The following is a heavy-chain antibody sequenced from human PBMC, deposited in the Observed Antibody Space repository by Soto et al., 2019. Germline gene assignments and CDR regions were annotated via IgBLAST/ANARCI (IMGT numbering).Heavy chain of an antibody. CDR3: AKDRVGGTFYTPLGF. J-gene: IGHJ4*02. D-gene: IGHD1-7*01. CDR1: GFNFDNYG. V-gene: IGHV3-30*18. Sequence: GGSLRLSCQASGFNFDNYGMHWVRQAPGKGLEWVAVITYDGSNKYYADSVKGRFTISRDNSRNTLSLHLNTLKPEDTAVYHCAKDRVGGTFYTPLGFWGQGTLVTVSS. CDR2: ITYDGSNK.